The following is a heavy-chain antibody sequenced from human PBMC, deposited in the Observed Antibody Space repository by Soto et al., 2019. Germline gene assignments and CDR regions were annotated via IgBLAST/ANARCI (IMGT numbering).Heavy chain of an antibody. V-gene: IGHV1-69*06. CDR3: AIAAGRVYYYYGMDV. J-gene: IGHJ6*02. CDR2: IIPIFGTA. D-gene: IGHD6-13*01. CDR1: GGTFSSYA. Sequence: SVKVSCKASGGTFSSYAISWVRQAPGQGLEWMGGIIPIFGTANYAQKFQGRVTITADKSTSTAYMELSSLRSEDTAVYCCAIAAGRVYYYYGMDVWGQGTTVTVSS.